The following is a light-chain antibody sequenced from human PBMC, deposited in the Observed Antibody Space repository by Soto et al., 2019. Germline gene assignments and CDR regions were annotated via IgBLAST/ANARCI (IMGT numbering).Light chain of an antibody. Sequence: DIQMTQSPPSLSASVGDRVTITCRASQGISNYLAWYQQKPGKVPKLLIYAASTLQSGVPSRFSGSGSGTDFTLTITSLQPEDVATDYCQKYKSGRFTFGPGTKVDIK. CDR1: QGISNY. CDR3: QKYKSGRFT. J-gene: IGKJ3*01. V-gene: IGKV1-27*01. CDR2: AAS.